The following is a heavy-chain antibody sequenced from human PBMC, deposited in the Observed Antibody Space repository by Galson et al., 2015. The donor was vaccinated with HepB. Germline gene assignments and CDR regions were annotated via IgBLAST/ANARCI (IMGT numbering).Heavy chain of an antibody. J-gene: IGHJ4*02. CDR2: IYYSGDT. Sequence: TLSLTCSVSGGSISSGYYCSWLRQHPGGGLEWIGYIYYSGDTYYNPSLKSRVTISLDTSKNQCSLKLTSVTAADTAVYFCARATAFYSFDYWGQGILVTVSS. CDR3: ARATAFYSFDY. CDR1: GGSISSGYY. V-gene: IGHV4-31*03. D-gene: IGHD3-3*02.